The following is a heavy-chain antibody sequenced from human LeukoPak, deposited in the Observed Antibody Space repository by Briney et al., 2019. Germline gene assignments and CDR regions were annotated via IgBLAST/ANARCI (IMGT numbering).Heavy chain of an antibody. CDR3: ARVAYGDYGGASYYYYMDV. J-gene: IGHJ6*03. Sequence: ASVKVSCKASGYTFTNYYIHWVRQAPGQGLEWVGMINPSGGRTSYAQRFQGRVTVTTDTSTSTVYMQLSSLASEDTAVYYCARVAYGDYGGASYYYYMDVWGKGTTVTVSS. CDR2: INPSGGRT. CDR1: GYTFTNYY. D-gene: IGHD4-17*01. V-gene: IGHV1-46*01.